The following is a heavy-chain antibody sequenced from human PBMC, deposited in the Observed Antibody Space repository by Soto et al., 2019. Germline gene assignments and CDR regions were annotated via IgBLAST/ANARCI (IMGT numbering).Heavy chain of an antibody. V-gene: IGHV1-8*01. CDR1: GYSITSYD. CDR2: MNPESANT. J-gene: IGHJ4*02. Sequence: QVQLVQSGAELKKPGASVKVSCKASGYSITSYDMNWVRQATGQGLVWMGWMNPESANTAFAEKCQGRVKMTWNASTGTVYLEISSLRPVDTAVYYCVRGLVDSGGTCFDSWGQGTQVTFSS. D-gene: IGHD2-15*01. CDR3: VRGLVDSGGTCFDS.